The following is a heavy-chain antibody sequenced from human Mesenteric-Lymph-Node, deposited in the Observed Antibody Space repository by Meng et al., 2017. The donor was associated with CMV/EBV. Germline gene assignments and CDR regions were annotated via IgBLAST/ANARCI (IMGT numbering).Heavy chain of an antibody. CDR1: GFTFSGSA. V-gene: IGHV3-73*01. CDR3: TRHDEDYYGSAFDY. D-gene: IGHD3-10*01. J-gene: IGHJ4*02. Sequence: GESLKISCAASGFTFSGSAMHWVRQASGKGLEWVGRIRSKANSYATAYAASVKGRFTISRDDSKNTAYLQMNSLKTEDTAVYYCTRHDEDYYGSAFDYWGQGTLVTVSS. CDR2: IRSKANSYAT.